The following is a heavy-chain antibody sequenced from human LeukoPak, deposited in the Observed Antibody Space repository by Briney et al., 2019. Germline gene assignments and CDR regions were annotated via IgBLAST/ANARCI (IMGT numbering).Heavy chain of an antibody. CDR1: GFTFSSYW. D-gene: IGHD6-6*01. Sequence: GGSLRLSCAASGFTFSSYWMSWVRQAPGKGLEWVSGISWNSGSIGYADSVKGRFTISRDNAKNSLYLQMNSLRAEDTALYYCAKDGTDLVAAHFDYWGQGTLVTVSS. V-gene: IGHV3-9*01. CDR3: AKDGTDLVAAHFDY. J-gene: IGHJ4*02. CDR2: ISWNSGSI.